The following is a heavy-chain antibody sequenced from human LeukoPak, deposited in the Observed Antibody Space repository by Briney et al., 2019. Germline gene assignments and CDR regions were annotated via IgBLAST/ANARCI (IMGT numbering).Heavy chain of an antibody. D-gene: IGHD6-13*01. J-gene: IGHJ4*02. V-gene: IGHV1-18*01. Sequence: ASAKVSCKASGYTFTSYGISWVRQAPGQGLEWMGWISAYNGNTNYAQKLQGRVTMTTDTSTSTANMELRSLRSDDTAVYYCARDLDGYSSSWYVYWGQGTLVTVSS. CDR2: ISAYNGNT. CDR1: GYTFTSYG. CDR3: ARDLDGYSSSWYVY.